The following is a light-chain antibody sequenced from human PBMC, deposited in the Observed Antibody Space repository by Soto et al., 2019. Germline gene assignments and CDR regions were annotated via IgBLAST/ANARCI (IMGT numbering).Light chain of an antibody. J-gene: IGKJ5*01. CDR2: VAS. V-gene: IGKV1-8*01. CDR3: HQTSTSRIT. Sequence: AIVMTQSPSSRSSSTGYRVTITCRSSQGIASYLAWYQQKPGKDPKLLIYVASTLRTGVPSRFSGSGSGTDFTLPVSSLQPEDFATYYCHQTSTSRITFGLGTRLEI. CDR1: QGIASY.